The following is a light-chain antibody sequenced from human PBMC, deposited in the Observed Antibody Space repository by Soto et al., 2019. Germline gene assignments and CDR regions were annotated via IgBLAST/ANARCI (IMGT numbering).Light chain of an antibody. J-gene: IGKJ4*01. CDR1: QSISIW. CDR2: KAS. V-gene: IGKV1-5*03. CDR3: QQYATYPLT. Sequence: DIQMTQSPSTLSASVGDRVTITCRASQSISIWLAWYQQKPGKAPKLLIYKASSLESGVPSRFSGSGSGTEFTLTISCLQSDDFATYYCQQYATYPLTFGGGTKVAIK.